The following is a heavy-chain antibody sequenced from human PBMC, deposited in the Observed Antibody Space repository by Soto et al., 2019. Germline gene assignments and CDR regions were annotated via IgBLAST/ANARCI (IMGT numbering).Heavy chain of an antibody. CDR2: ISPNSGNI. V-gene: IGHV1-18*01. Sequence: QVHLVQSGAEVKKPGASVNVSCKTSGYTFTRNGISWVRQAPGQGLEWMGWISPNSGNIKYAQKLQGRGIMTTDTSTSTAYMELWSLRSDDTAVYYCVKDRDSNSWPSRDVWGPGTTVTVSS. D-gene: IGHD3-22*01. J-gene: IGHJ6*02. CDR1: GYTFTRNG. CDR3: VKDRDSNSWPSRDV.